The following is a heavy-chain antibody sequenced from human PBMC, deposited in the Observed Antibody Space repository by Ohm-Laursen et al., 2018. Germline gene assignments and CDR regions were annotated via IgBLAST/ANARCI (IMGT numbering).Heavy chain of an antibody. J-gene: IGHJ4*02. V-gene: IGHV3-9*01. D-gene: IGHD5-12*01. CDR1: GFTFGDYA. CDR3: AKHRTATWVHKRFDY. CDR2: LMWNSDRK. Sequence: SLRLSCSASGFTFGDYAMHWVRQAPGKGLEWVSGLMWNSDRKQYADSVKGRFTISRDNSKNTLYLQMNSLRADDTAVYYCAKHRTATWVHKRFDYWGQGTLVTVSS.